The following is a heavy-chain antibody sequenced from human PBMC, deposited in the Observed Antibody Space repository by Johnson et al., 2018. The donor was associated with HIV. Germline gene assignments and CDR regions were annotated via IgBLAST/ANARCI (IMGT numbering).Heavy chain of an antibody. J-gene: IGHJ3*01. CDR2: ISAGGGST. CDR1: GFRFDDYA. Sequence: VQLVESGGGLVQPGKSLRLSCEASGFRFDDYAMHWVRQVSGKGLEWVSAISAGGGSTFFADSVKGRFTISRDNSKNTLYLQMNSLRPEDTALYYCAKEVPDKFDVWGQGTMVNVSS. V-gene: IGHV3-23*04. CDR3: AKEVPDKFDV.